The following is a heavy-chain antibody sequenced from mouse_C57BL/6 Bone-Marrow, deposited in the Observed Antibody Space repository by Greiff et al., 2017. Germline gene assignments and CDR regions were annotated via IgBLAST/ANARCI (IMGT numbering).Heavy chain of an antibody. CDR3: ARGGGLRPFAY. J-gene: IGHJ3*01. Sequence: QVQLQQPGAELVMPGASVKLPCKASGYTFTSYWLHWVKQRPGQGLEWIGELDPSSSYTNYNQKFKGKSTLTVDKSSSTAYMQLSSLTSEDAAVYYCARGGGLRPFAYWGQGTLVTVSA. V-gene: IGHV1-69*01. D-gene: IGHD2-12*01. CDR2: LDPSSSYT. CDR1: GYTFTSYW.